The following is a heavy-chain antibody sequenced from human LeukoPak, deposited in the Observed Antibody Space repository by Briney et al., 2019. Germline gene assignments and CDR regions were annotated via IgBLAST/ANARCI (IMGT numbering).Heavy chain of an antibody. Sequence: PGGSLRLSCAASGFTFSSYEMNWVRQAPGKGLEWVSYISSSGSTIYYAGSVKGRFTTSRDNAKNSLYLQMNSLRAEDTAVYYCARDWGYCSGGSCLPDAFDIWGQGTMVTVSS. J-gene: IGHJ3*02. V-gene: IGHV3-48*03. CDR3: ARDWGYCSGGSCLPDAFDI. CDR2: ISSSGSTI. CDR1: GFTFSSYE. D-gene: IGHD2-15*01.